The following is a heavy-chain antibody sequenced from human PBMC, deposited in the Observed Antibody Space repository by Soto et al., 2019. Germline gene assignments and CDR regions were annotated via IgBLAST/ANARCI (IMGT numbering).Heavy chain of an antibody. CDR1: GGSFSGYY. D-gene: IGHD3-22*01. J-gene: IGHJ6*02. Sequence: LSLTCAVYGGSFSGYYWSWIRQPPGKGLEWIGEINHSGSTNYNPSLKSRVTISVDTSKNQFSLKLSSVTAADTAVYYCARGLNYYDSSGSRYYYYYYGMDVWGQGTTVTVSS. CDR3: ARGLNYYDSSGSRYYYYYYGMDV. V-gene: IGHV4-34*01. CDR2: INHSGST.